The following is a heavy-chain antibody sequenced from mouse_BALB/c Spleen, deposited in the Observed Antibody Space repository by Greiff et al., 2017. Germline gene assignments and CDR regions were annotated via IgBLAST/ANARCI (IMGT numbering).Heavy chain of an antibody. J-gene: IGHJ3*01. CDR2: ISSGSSTI. V-gene: IGHV5-17*02. CDR1: GFTFSSFG. Sequence: EVKLVESGGGLVQPGGSRKLSCAASGFTFSSFGMHWVRQAPEKGLEWVAYISSGSSTIYYADTVKGRFTISRDNPKNTLFLQMTSLRSEDTAMYYCARDWDEFAYWGQGTLVTVSA. D-gene: IGHD4-1*01. CDR3: ARDWDEFAY.